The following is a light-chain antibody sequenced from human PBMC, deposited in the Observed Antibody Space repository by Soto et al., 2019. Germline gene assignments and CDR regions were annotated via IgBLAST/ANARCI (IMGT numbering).Light chain of an antibody. Sequence: QSALTQPASVSGSPGQSITISCTGTSSDVGTYNLVSWYQQHPGSAPRLLIYEDTKRPSGVSNRFSGSKSGSTASLTISELQAEDGADFYCSSYAGGGLYVFGTGTQLTVL. CDR1: SSDVGTYNL. CDR3: SSYAGGGLYV. J-gene: IGLJ1*01. CDR2: EDT. V-gene: IGLV2-23*01.